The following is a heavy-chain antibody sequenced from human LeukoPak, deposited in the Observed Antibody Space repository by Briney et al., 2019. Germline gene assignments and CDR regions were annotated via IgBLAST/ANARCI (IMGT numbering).Heavy chain of an antibody. CDR1: GGSISSYY. D-gene: IGHD3-3*01. V-gene: IGHV4-59*01. CDR2: IYYSGST. J-gene: IGHJ3*02. Sequence: SETLSLTCTVSGGSISSYYWSWIRQPPGKGLEWIGYIYYSGSTNYNPSLKSRVTISVDTSKNQFSLKLSSVTAADTAVYYCARVRFERTYDAFDIWGQGTKVTVST. CDR3: ARVRFERTYDAFDI.